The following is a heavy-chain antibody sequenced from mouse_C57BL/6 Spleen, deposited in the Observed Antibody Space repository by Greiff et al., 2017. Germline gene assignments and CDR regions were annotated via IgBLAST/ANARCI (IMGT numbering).Heavy chain of an antibody. J-gene: IGHJ3*01. V-gene: IGHV1-39*01. D-gene: IGHD1-1*01. CDR1: GYSFTDYN. CDR3: ARGGYGSSQSFAY. Sequence: EVKLQESGPELVKPGASVKISCKASGYSFTDYNMNWVKQSNGKSLEWIGVINPNYGTTSYNQKFKGKATLTVDKSSSTAYMQLNSLTSEDSAVYYCARGGYGSSQSFAYWGQGTLVTVSA. CDR2: INPNYGTT.